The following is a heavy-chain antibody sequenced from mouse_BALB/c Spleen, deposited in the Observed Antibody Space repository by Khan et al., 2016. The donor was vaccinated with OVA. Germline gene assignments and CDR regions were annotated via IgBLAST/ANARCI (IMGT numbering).Heavy chain of an antibody. Sequence: EVQLQESGPGLVKPSQSLSLTCTVTGYSITSGYAWNWIRQFPGNKLEWMGYISYSGVTSYTPSLKSRISITRDTSKNQFFLQLNSVTTEDTATCYCARGNYYGYYFDYGGQGTTRTVSS. CDR1: GYSITSGYA. V-gene: IGHV3-2*02. D-gene: IGHD1-1*01. CDR2: ISYSGVT. CDR3: ARGNYYGYYFDY. J-gene: IGHJ2*01.